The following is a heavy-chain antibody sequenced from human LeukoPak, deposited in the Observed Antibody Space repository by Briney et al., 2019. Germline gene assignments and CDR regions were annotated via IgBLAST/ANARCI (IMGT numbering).Heavy chain of an antibody. D-gene: IGHD1-26*01. Sequence: GGSLRLSCAASGFTFSDYYMSWVRQAPGKGLEWVSAISGSGASTYYADSVKGRFTISRDNSKNTLYLQMNSLRAEDTAVYYCAKDGGIVGVVDYWGQGTLVTVSS. CDR1: GFTFSDYY. CDR2: ISGSGAST. CDR3: AKDGGIVGVVDY. V-gene: IGHV3-23*01. J-gene: IGHJ4*02.